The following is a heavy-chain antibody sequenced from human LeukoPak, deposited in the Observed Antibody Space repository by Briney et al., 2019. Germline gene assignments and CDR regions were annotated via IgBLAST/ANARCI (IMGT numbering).Heavy chain of an antibody. CDR1: GYTFTGYY. CDR2: INPNSGGT. Sequence: VASVKVSCKASGYTFTGYYMHWVRQAPGQGLEWMGWINPNSGGTNYAQKFQGWVTMTRDTSISTAYMELSRLRSDDTAVYYCARGGLLYSSGWYYFDYWGQGTLVTVSS. D-gene: IGHD6-19*01. CDR3: ARGGLLYSSGWYYFDY. V-gene: IGHV1-2*04. J-gene: IGHJ4*02.